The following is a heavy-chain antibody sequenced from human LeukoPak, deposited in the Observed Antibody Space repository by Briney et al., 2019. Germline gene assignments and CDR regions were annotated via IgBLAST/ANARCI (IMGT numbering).Heavy chain of an antibody. Sequence: ASVKVSCKVYDYTFSDYGASWVRQGPGQGLEWMGWISAYNGKTSYAQKVQGRVTMTTDPSTNTAYMELTSLRSDDTAVYYCAREHYDFWSGRYYYYYMDVWGKGTTVTVSS. CDR1: DYTFSDYG. CDR2: ISAYNGKT. V-gene: IGHV1-18*01. J-gene: IGHJ6*03. D-gene: IGHD3-3*01. CDR3: AREHYDFWSGRYYYYYMDV.